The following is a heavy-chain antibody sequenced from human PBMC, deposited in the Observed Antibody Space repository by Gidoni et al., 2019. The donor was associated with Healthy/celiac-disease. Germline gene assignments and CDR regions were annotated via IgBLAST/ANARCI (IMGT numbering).Heavy chain of an antibody. CDR1: GFTFSSYA. D-gene: IGHD3-10*01. V-gene: IGHV3-23*01. CDR2: ISGSGGST. CDR3: AKDGRITMVRGVTH. Sequence: EVQLLESGGGLVQPGGSMRLSCAASGFTFSSYAMSWVRQAPGKGLEWVSAISGSGGSTYYADSVKGRFTISRDNSKNTLYLQMNSLRAEDTAVYYCAKDGRITMVRGVTHWGQGTLVTVSS. J-gene: IGHJ4*02.